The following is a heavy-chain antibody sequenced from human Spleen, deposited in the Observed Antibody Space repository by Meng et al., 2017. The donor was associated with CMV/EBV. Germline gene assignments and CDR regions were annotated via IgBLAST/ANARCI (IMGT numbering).Heavy chain of an antibody. V-gene: IGHV1-18*01. J-gene: IGHJ4*02. CDR1: GYSFTSYS. CDR2: ISAYNGNT. Sequence: ASVKVSCKASGYSFTSYSISWVRQAPGQGLEWMGWISAYNGNTKYAQKVQGRVTMTTDTSTSTAYMELRSLRTDDTALYYCARRPLSVGGTSVDYCGQGTLVTVSS. CDR3: ARRPLSVGGTSVDY. D-gene: IGHD1-26*01.